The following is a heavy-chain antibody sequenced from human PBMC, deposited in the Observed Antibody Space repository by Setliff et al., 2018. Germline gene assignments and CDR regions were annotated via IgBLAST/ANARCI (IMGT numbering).Heavy chain of an antibody. CDR3: ARVGCAGVLCYNHGYYYALDV. CDR1: GESFSNNY. V-gene: IGHV4-4*09. Sequence: PSETLSLTCSVYGESFSNNYWSWIRQPPGKGLEWIGYIYHSGSTFYNPSLKSRVTISVDTSKNQVSLKLNSVTAADTAVYYCARVGCAGVLCYNHGYYYALDVWGQGTTVTVSS. D-gene: IGHD2-8*02. J-gene: IGHJ6*02. CDR2: IYHSGST.